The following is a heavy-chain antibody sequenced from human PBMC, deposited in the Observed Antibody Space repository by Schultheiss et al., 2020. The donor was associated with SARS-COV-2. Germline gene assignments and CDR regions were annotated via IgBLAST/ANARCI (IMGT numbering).Heavy chain of an antibody. CDR3: TREDYYDSSGYYPPLGFDY. CDR1: GFTFGDYA. CDR2: ITSKAYGGTT. V-gene: IGHV3-49*03. J-gene: IGHJ4*02. Sequence: GGSLRLSCTASGFTFGDYAMSWFRQAPGKGLEWVGFITSKAYGGTTEYAASVKGRFTISRDDSKRIAYLQMNSLKTEDTAVYYCTREDYYDSSGYYPPLGFDYWGQGTLVTVSS. D-gene: IGHD3-22*01.